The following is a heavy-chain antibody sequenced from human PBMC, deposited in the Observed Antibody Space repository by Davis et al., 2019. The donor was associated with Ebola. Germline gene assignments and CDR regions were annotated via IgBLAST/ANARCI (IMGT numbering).Heavy chain of an antibody. J-gene: IGHJ6*02. CDR2: IYHSGIN. V-gene: IGHV4-30-2*01. Sequence: PSETLSLTCAVPGGSTSSRGHPWSSIRQPPGKGLEWIGYIYHSGINHYNPSLKSRVTISADRSKNQFSLKLSSVTAADTAVYDCARERVVAGTRGDGYYYYGMDVWGQGTTVTVSS. CDR1: GGSTSSRGHP. CDR3: ARERVVAGTRGDGYYYYGMDV. D-gene: IGHD2-15*01.